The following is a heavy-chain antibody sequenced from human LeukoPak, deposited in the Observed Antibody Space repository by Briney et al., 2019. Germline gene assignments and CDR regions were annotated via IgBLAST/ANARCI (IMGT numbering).Heavy chain of an antibody. CDR2: MNPNSGNT. CDR3: ARDDYSGSYSIFDY. V-gene: IGHV1-8*01. D-gene: IGHD1-26*01. CDR1: GYTFTSYD. J-gene: IGHJ4*02. Sequence: ASVKVSCKASGYTFTSYDINWVRQATGQGLEWMGWMNPNSGNTGYAQKFQGRVTMTTDTSTSTAYMELRSLRSDDTAVYYCARDDYSGSYSIFDYWGQGTLVTVSS.